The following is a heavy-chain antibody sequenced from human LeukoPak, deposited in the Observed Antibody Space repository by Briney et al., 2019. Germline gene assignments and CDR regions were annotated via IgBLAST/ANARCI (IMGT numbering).Heavy chain of an antibody. CDR1: GFTFSSYS. V-gene: IGHV3-48*01. CDR3: AREGCSSTRCYHHRGFYYYYMDV. CDR2: ISRSSSTI. Sequence: GGSLRLACAASGFTFSSYSRKWVPQAPGKGVEWVSYISRSSSTIYYADSVKGRFPISRDNSNNTVYLQMKSLRAEDTAVYYCAREGCSSTRCYHHRGFYYYYMDVWGTATTVTVSS. D-gene: IGHD2-2*01. J-gene: IGHJ6*03.